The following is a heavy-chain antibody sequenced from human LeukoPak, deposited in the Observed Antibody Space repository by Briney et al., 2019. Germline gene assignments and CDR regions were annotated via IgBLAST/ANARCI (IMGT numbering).Heavy chain of an antibody. CDR1: GYTFTSYA. D-gene: IGHD3-10*01. CDR2: INAGNGNT. V-gene: IGHV1-3*01. CDR3: ARSVWFGEYPFDY. J-gene: IGHJ4*02. Sequence: GASVKVSCKASGYTFTSYAMHWVRQAPGQRLEWMGWINAGNGNTKYSQKFQSRVTITRDTSASTAYMELSSLRSEDTAVYYCARSVWFGEYPFDYWGQGTLVTVSS.